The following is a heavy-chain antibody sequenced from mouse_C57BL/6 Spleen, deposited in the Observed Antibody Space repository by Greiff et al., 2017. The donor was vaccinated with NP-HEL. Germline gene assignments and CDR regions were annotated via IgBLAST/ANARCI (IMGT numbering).Heavy chain of an antibody. D-gene: IGHD3-2*02. CDR1: GYTFTSYG. J-gene: IGHJ4*01. CDR2: IYPRSGNT. V-gene: IGHV1-81*01. CDR3: ARVPAQGAMDY. Sequence: QVHVKQSGAELARPGASVKLSCKASGYTFTSYGISWVKQRTGQGLEWIGEIYPRSGNTYYNEKFKGKATLTADKSSSTAYMELRSLTSEDSAVYFCARVPAQGAMDYWGQGTSVTVSS.